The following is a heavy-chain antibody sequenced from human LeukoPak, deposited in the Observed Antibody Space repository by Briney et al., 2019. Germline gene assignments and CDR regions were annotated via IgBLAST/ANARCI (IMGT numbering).Heavy chain of an antibody. CDR2: IYYSGST. CDR3: ARRIWTFYYYYMDV. Sequence: PSETLSLTCTVSGGSISSYYWSWIRQPPGKGLEWIGYIYYSGSTNYNPSLKSRVTISVDTSKNQFSLKLSSVTAADTAVYYCARRIWTFYYYYMDVWGKGTTVTISS. D-gene: IGHD3/OR15-3a*01. J-gene: IGHJ6*03. V-gene: IGHV4-59*12. CDR1: GGSISSYY.